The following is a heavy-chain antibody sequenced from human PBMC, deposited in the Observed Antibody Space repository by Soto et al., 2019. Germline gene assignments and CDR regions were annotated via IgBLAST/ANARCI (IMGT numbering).Heavy chain of an antibody. CDR2: IYYSGNT. V-gene: IGHV4-59*01. CDR3: ARGHYDLSSGSRYDWFDP. Sequence: PSETLSLTCTVSGGSIGNNFWSWIRQPPGKGLEWIGYIYYSGNTNYNPSLKSRVTISVDTSKNHSSLTLSSVTDADKAVYYCARGHYDLSSGSRYDWFDPWGHGTRGTVS. D-gene: IGHD3-3*01. CDR1: GGSIGNNF. J-gene: IGHJ5*02.